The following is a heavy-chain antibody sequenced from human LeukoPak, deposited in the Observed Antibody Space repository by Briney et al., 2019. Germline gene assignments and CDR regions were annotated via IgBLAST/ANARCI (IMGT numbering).Heavy chain of an antibody. CDR2: INHSGST. Sequence: SETLSLTCAVYGGSFSGYYWSWIRQPPGKGLEWIGEINHSGSTNYNPSLKSRVTISVHTSKNQFSLKLSSVTAADTAVYYCARLTKNDSGSYRFGKKKRGYMDVWGKGTTVTISS. CDR3: ARLTKNDSGSYRFGKKKRGYMDV. D-gene: IGHD3-10*01. J-gene: IGHJ6*03. V-gene: IGHV4-34*01. CDR1: GGSFSGYY.